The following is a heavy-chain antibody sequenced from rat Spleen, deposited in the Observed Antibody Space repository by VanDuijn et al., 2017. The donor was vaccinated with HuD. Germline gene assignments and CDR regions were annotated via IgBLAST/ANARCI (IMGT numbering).Heavy chain of an antibody. CDR3: ARSGAGFAY. V-gene: IGHV2S12*01. D-gene: IGHD4-3*01. Sequence: QVQLKESGPGLVQPSQTLSLTCTVSGFSLTSDGVSWVRQPPGKGLEWIAAVSSGGNTYYDSTLKSRLSISRDTSKSQVFLKMNNLQTEDTAMYFCARSGAGFAYWGQGTLVTVSS. J-gene: IGHJ3*01. CDR2: VSSGGNT. CDR1: GFSLTSDG.